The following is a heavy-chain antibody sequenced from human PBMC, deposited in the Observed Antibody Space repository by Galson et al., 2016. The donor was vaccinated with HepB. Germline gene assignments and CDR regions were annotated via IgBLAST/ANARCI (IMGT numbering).Heavy chain of an antibody. Sequence: SLRLSCATSGFTLRSYAISWVRQAPGKGLEWVSGISGSGASTYYAESVKGRFTISRDNSKNTVHLQMNNLRAEDTALYYCAKGLSSGLRDPFDIWGQGTVISVSS. CDR2: ISGSGAST. J-gene: IGHJ3*02. CDR1: GFTLRSYA. CDR3: AKGLSSGLRDPFDI. D-gene: IGHD3-22*01. V-gene: IGHV3-23*01.